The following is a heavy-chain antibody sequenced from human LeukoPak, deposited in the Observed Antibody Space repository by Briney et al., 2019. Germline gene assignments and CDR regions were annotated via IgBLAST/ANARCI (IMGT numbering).Heavy chain of an antibody. J-gene: IGHJ4*02. CDR1: GGSISSYY. V-gene: IGHV4-59*08. Sequence: SETLSLTCTVSGGSISSYYWSWIRQPPGKGLEWIGYIYYSGSTNYNPSLKSRVTISVDTSKNQFSLKLSSVTAADTAVYYCARGRAEFDYWGQGTLVTVSS. CDR3: ARGRAEFDY. CDR2: IYYSGST. D-gene: IGHD6-19*01.